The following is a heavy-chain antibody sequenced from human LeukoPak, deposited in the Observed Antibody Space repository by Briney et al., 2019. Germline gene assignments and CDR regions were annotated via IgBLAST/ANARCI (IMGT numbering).Heavy chain of an antibody. D-gene: IGHD5-18*01. Sequence: ASVKVSCKASGYTFTGYYVHWVRQAPGQGLEWMGWINPNSGGTNYAQKFQGRVTMTRDTSISTAYMELSRLRSDDTAVYYCARTRKMIQLWEPTPADRGYWGQGTLVTFSS. J-gene: IGHJ4*02. V-gene: IGHV1-2*02. CDR1: GYTFTGYY. CDR2: INPNSGGT. CDR3: ARTRKMIQLWEPTPADRGY.